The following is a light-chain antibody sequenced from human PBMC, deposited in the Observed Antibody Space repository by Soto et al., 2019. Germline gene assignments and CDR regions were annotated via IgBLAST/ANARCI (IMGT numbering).Light chain of an antibody. Sequence: CPATLSAEGCERVTIPCRASHYLSRWLAWYQQKPGKAPKLLIYDAFRLESDASSLESEVPSRFSGSGSGTEFTLTISSLQPEDLATYHCQQYDAYSLPFGQGSKVDIK. J-gene: IGKJ1*01. CDR3: QQYDAYSLP. CDR1: HYLSRW. V-gene: IGKV1-5*01. CDR2: DAFRLESDAS.